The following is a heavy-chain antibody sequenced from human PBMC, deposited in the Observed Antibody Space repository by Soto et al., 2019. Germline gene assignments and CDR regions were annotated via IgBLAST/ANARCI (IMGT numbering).Heavy chain of an antibody. V-gene: IGHV3-30*18. CDR3: AKDSAYCAGDCYPQLSY. CDR2: ISYDGSYK. CDR1: GFTFSNYG. Sequence: VQLVESGGGLVQSGGSLRLSCAASGFTFSNYGMHWVRQAPGKGLEWVAVISYDGSYKYYADSVKGRFTISRDNSDNTLYLQMSSLRADDTAVFYCAKDSAYCAGDCYPQLSYWGQGTLVTVSS. J-gene: IGHJ4*02. D-gene: IGHD2-21*02.